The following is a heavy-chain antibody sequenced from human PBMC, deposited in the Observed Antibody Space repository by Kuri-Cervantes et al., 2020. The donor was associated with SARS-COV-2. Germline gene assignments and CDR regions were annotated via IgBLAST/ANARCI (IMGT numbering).Heavy chain of an antibody. D-gene: IGHD3-10*01. CDR2: INPNSGGT. V-gene: IGHV1-2*02. CDR3: AWGVLTSKDFDY. Sequence: ASVKVCCKASGYTFTGYYMHWVRQAPGQGLEWMGWINPNSGGTNYAQKFQGRVTMTTDTSTSTAYMELRSLRSDDTDVYYCAWGVLTSKDFDYWGQGTLVTVSS. CDR1: GYTFTGYY. J-gene: IGHJ4*02.